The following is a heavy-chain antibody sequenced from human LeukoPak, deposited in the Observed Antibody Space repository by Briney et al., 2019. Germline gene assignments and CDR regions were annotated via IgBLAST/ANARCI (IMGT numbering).Heavy chain of an antibody. Sequence: SETLSLTCAVYGVSFTDYYWPWIRQPPGKGLEGIGELGHSGSTNYTPSPKSRVTISVDTSKNRCSLKLSSVTAADTAVYYCARVGYRRRYFDWLPSPPKSDYWGQGTLVTVSS. J-gene: IGHJ4*02. CDR1: GVSFTDYY. V-gene: IGHV4-34*01. D-gene: IGHD3-9*01. CDR2: LGHSGST. CDR3: ARVGYRRRYFDWLPSPPKSDY.